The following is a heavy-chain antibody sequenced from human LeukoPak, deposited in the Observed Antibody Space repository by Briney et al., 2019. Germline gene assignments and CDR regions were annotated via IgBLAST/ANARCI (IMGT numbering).Heavy chain of an antibody. D-gene: IGHD6-6*01. CDR3: TTDVWQLGRLYYYYMDV. V-gene: IGHV3-15*01. Sequence: GGSLRLSCAASGFTFSNAWMSWVRQAPGKGLEWVGRIKSKTDGGTTDYAAPVKGRFTISRDDSKNTLYLQMNSLKTEDTAVYYCTTDVWQLGRLYYYYMDVWGKGTTVTVSS. CDR2: IKSKTDGGTT. J-gene: IGHJ6*03. CDR1: GFTFSNAW.